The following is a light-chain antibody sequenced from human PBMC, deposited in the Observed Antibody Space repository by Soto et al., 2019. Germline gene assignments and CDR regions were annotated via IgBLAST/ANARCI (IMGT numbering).Light chain of an antibody. CDR2: GTS. CDR1: QSVSDN. J-gene: IGKJ4*01. V-gene: IGKV3-15*01. Sequence: ETVMTQSPDTLSLSPGERATLSCRASQSVSDNLAWYQQRPGQGPRLLIYGTSTRATGVPTRFSGSRSGAEFTLTINSLQSEDFAVYYCQPYNNWPLTFGGGTQGGYQ. CDR3: QPYNNWPLT.